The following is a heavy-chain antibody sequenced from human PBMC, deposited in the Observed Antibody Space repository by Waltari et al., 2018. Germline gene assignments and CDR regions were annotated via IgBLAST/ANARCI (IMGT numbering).Heavy chain of an antibody. CDR2: IIPILGTA. CDR3: ARTSMVQGVITHLPLKY. J-gene: IGHJ4*02. CDR1: GGTFSSYA. Sequence: QVQLVQSGAEVKKPGSSVKVSCKASGGTFSSYAISWVRQAPGQGLEWMGRIIPILGTANYAQKFQGRVTITADKSTSTAYMELSSLRSEDTAVYYCARTSMVQGVITHLPLKYWGQGTLVTVSS. D-gene: IGHD3-10*01. V-gene: IGHV1-69*08.